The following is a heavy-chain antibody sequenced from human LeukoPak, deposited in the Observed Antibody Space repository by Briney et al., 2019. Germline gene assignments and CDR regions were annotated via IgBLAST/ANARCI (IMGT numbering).Heavy chain of an antibody. CDR1: GFTFSSYA. V-gene: IGHV3-23*01. J-gene: IGHJ4*02. CDR3: ARVREFGELFDY. Sequence: PGGSLRLSCAASGFTFSSYAMSWVRQAPGKGLEWVSAISGSGGSTYYADSVKGRFTISRDNSKNTLYLQMNSLRAEDTAVYYCARVREFGELFDYWGQGTLVTVSS. D-gene: IGHD3-10*01. CDR2: ISGSGGST.